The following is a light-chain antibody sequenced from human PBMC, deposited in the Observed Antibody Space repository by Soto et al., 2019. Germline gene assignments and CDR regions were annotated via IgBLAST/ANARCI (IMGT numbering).Light chain of an antibody. V-gene: IGKV3-15*01. J-gene: IGKJ1*01. CDR3: QQYNDWPPKRT. CDR1: QSITTN. CDR2: GAS. Sequence: EVVMTQSPVTLSVSPGERATLSCRASQSITTNLACYQQKPGQAPRLLIYGASTRATGVPARFSGSGSGTQFTLTINSLQSEDFAVYYCQQYNDWPPKRTFGQGTRVDFK.